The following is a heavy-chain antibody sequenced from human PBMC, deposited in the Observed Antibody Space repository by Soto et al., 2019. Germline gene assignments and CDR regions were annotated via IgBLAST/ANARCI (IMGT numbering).Heavy chain of an antibody. J-gene: IGHJ6*02. CDR1: GGNVISSC. CDR2: IYYSGST. V-gene: IGHV4-59*06. D-gene: IGHD6-13*01. Sequence: SETMSLTCTVSGGNVISSCVSWIRKHTGKGLEWIGYIYYSGSTYYNPSLKSRVTISVDTSKNQFSLKLSSVTAADTAVYYCARDRLRQLVHYYYYGMDVWGQGTTVTV. CDR3: ARDRLRQLVHYYYYGMDV.